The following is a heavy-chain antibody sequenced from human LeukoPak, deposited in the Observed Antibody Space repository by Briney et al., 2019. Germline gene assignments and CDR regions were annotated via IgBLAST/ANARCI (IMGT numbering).Heavy chain of an antibody. V-gene: IGHV3-30-3*01. Sequence: GGSLRLSCAASGFTFSSYAMHWVRQAPGKGLEWVAVISYDGSNKYYADSVKGRFTISRDNSKNTLYLQMNSLRAEDTAVYYCAREFLAEYFQHWGQGTLVTVSS. J-gene: IGHJ1*01. CDR3: AREFLAEYFQH. CDR1: GFTFSSYA. CDR2: ISYDGSNK. D-gene: IGHD2-21*01.